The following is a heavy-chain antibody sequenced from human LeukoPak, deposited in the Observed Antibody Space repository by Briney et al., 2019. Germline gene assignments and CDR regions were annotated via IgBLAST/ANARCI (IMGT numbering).Heavy chain of an antibody. Sequence: GRSLRLSCAASGFTFSSYAMHWVRQAPGKGLEWVAVISYDGSNKYYADSVKGRFTISRDNSKNTLYLQMNSLRAEDTAVYYCARVFVGATFDYWGQGTLVTVSS. V-gene: IGHV3-30*14. CDR2: ISYDGSNK. D-gene: IGHD1-26*01. CDR3: ARVFVGATFDY. CDR1: GFTFSSYA. J-gene: IGHJ4*02.